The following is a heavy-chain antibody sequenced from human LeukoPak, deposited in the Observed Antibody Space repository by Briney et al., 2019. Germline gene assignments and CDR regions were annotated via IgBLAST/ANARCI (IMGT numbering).Heavy chain of an antibody. V-gene: IGHV3-23*01. D-gene: IGHD5-12*01. Sequence: GGSLRLSCAASGFTVSSNYMSWVRQAPGKGLKWVSAISVSGDRTYYADYVRGRFTISRDNSKNTLYLQMNSLRAEDTAVYYCAKEVRSGYGSAFDIWGQGTMVTVSS. J-gene: IGHJ3*02. CDR3: AKEVRSGYGSAFDI. CDR1: GFTVSSNY. CDR2: ISVSGDRT.